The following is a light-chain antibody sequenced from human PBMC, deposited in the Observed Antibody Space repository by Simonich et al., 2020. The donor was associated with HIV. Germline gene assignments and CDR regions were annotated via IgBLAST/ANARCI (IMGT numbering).Light chain of an antibody. CDR2: GAA. CDR1: QGVSIN. J-gene: IGKJ2*01. V-gene: IGKV3-15*01. Sequence: EIVMPQSPAPLSVSPGERATLPARARQGVSINLAWYQQKPGQAPRLLIYGAATRATGIPARCSGSGSGTEFTLTISSMQSEDFAVYYCQQYNNWPLFFGQGTKLEIK. CDR3: QQYNNWPLF.